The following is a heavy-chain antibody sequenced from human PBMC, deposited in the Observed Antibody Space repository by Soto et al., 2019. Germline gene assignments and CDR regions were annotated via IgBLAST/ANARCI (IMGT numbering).Heavy chain of an antibody. CDR2: INPDAGAT. D-gene: IGHD2-2*01. J-gene: IGHJ5*02. CDR3: ARGDIVLVPASEGNWFDP. CDR1: AYSFTTYH. V-gene: IGHV1-46*01. Sequence: QVQLVQSGAEVKKPGASVTVSCKASAYSFTTYHIHWVRQAPGQGLEWMGLINPDAGATNYAQRFNGRLRLTRDTSTSTVYMELRSLRFDDTAVYYCARGDIVLVPASEGNWFDPWGQGTLVTVSS.